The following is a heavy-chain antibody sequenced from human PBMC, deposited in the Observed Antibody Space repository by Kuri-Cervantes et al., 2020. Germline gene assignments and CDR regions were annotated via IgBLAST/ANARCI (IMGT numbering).Heavy chain of an antibody. D-gene: IGHD3-10*01. CDR3: AHSADYYGSGSYSGNWFDP. V-gene: IGHV2-5*02. CDR2: IYWDDDK. Sequence: SGPTLVKPTQTLTLTCTFSGFSLSTSGVGVGWIRQPPGKALEWLALIYWDDDKRYSPSLKSRLTITKDTSKNQVVLTMTNMDPVDTATYYCAHSADYYGSGSYSGNWFDPWAREPWSPSPQ. CDR1: GFSLSTSGVG. J-gene: IGHJ5*02.